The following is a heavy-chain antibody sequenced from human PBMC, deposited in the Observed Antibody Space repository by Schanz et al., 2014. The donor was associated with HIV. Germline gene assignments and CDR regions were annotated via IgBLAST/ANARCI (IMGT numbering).Heavy chain of an antibody. Sequence: EVQLVESGGGLVQPGRSLRLSCAASGFTFSRYWMNWVRQVPGKGLEWVASIKEDGSATYYVDSVKGRFTISRDNARNSLYLQMASLRVEDTAVYHCASVRVGGWGQGTLVTVSS. J-gene: IGHJ4*02. CDR2: IKEDGSAT. V-gene: IGHV3-7*01. D-gene: IGHD3-10*01. CDR1: GFTFSRYW. CDR3: ASVRVGG.